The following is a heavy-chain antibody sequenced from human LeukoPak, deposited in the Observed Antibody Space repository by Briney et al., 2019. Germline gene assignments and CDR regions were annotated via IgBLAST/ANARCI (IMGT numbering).Heavy chain of an antibody. V-gene: IGHV3-30*02. D-gene: IGHD7-27*01. CDR2: IRYDGDKR. J-gene: IGHJ5*02. Sequence: GGSLRLSWAASGLSFSSYGMHWVRQAPGKGLEWVTFIRYDGDKRHYVDSVKGRFTVSRDNSRNTLYLQMNSLRVEDTAVYFCASTVLGRADWLDPWGQGTLVTVSS. CDR1: GLSFSSYG. CDR3: ASTVLGRADWLDP.